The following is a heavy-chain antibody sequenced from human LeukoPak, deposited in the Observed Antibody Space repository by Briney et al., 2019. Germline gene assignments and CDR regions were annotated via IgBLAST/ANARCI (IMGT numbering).Heavy chain of an antibody. Sequence: GGSLRLSCAASGFTFSSYSMNWVRQAPGKGLEWVSSISSSSYIYYADSVKGRFTISRDNAKNSLYLQMNSLRAEDTAVYYCARDLWSGYSALFDYWGQGTLVTVSS. D-gene: IGHD3-3*01. CDR3: ARDLWSGYSALFDY. J-gene: IGHJ4*02. CDR1: GFTFSSYS. CDR2: ISSSSYI. V-gene: IGHV3-21*01.